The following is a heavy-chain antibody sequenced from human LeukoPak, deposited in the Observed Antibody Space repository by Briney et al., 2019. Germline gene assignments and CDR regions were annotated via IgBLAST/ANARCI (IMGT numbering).Heavy chain of an antibody. D-gene: IGHD6-13*01. J-gene: IGHJ4*02. CDR3: AREMTQYSSSWYYFDY. V-gene: IGHV3-7*01. CDR2: IKQDGSEK. CDR1: GFTFSSYW. Sequence: GGSLRLSCAASGFTFSSYWISWVRQAPGKGLEWVANIKQDGSEKYYVDSVKGRFTISRDNAKNSLYLQMNSLRAEDTAAYYCAREMTQYSSSWYYFDYWGQGTLVTVSS.